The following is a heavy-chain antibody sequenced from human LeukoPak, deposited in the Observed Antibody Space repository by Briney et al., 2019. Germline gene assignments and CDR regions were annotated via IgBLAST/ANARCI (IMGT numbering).Heavy chain of an antibody. CDR2: IVPILGIA. CDR1: GGTFNNYA. D-gene: IGHD5-18*01. Sequence: SVKVSCKASGGTFNNYAISWVRQAPGQGLEWMGRIVPILGIANYAQEFQGRLIITADKATSSAYMELSSLRSEDTAVYYCARDQGDNSYGYYAIWYAFDVWGQGTMVTVSS. CDR3: ARDQGDNSYGYYAIWYAFDV. J-gene: IGHJ3*01. V-gene: IGHV1-69*04.